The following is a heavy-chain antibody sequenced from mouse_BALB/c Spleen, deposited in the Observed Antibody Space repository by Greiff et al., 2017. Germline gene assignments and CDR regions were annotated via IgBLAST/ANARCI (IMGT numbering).Heavy chain of an antibody. J-gene: IGHJ4*01. V-gene: IGHV5-6-5*01. D-gene: IGHD2-12*01. CDR2: ISSGGST. CDR1: GFTFSSYA. Sequence: EVQLVESGGGLVKPGGSLKLSCAASGFTFSSYAMSWVRQTPEKRLEWVASISSGGSTYYPDSVKGRFTISRDNARNILYLQMSSVRSEDTAMYYCASPLYRYFYAMVQGGRGTSDSV. CDR3: ASPLYRYFYAMVQ.